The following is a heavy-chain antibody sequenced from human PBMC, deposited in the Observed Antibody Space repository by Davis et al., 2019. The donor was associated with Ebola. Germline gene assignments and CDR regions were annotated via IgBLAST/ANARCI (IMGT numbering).Heavy chain of an antibody. CDR3: ASEPFDTTLFDD. V-gene: IGHV1-69*06. Sequence: SVKVSCKASGVTFSSYAISWVRQAPGLGLEWMGGIIPLSGSADYAQKFQGRVTITADKSTSTVYMDLNSLRSEDTAVYYCASEPFDTTLFDDWGQGTLVTVSS. CDR2: IIPLSGSA. CDR1: GVTFSSYA. D-gene: IGHD2/OR15-2a*01. J-gene: IGHJ4*02.